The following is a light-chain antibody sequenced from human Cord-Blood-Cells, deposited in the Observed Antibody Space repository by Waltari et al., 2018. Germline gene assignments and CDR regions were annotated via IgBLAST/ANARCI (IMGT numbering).Light chain of an antibody. V-gene: IGKV1-8*01. CDR2: AAS. Sequence: AIRMTQSPSSFSASPGDRVSITCRASQGIRSYLAWYQQKPGKATKLLIYAASTLQSGVPSSFSGSGSGTDFTLTISCLQSEDFATYYCQQYYSYPLTFGGGTKVEIK. CDR1: QGIRSY. J-gene: IGKJ4*01. CDR3: QQYYSYPLT.